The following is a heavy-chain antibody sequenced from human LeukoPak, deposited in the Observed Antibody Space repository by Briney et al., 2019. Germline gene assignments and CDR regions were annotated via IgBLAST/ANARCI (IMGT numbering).Heavy chain of an antibody. CDR1: GYRFTSYW. CDR3: ARRQSGSFPLFDP. D-gene: IGHD1-26*01. CDR2: IYPDDSDT. Sequence: GESLKISCKGSGYRFTSYWIGWVRQMPGKGLEWMGIIYPDDSDTRYSPSFQGQVTISADKSISTAYLQWSSLKASDTAIYYCARRQSGSFPLFDPWGQGTLVTVSS. J-gene: IGHJ5*02. V-gene: IGHV5-51*01.